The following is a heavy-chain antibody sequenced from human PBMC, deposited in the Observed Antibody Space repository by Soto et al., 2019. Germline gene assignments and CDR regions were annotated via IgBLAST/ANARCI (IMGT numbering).Heavy chain of an antibody. J-gene: IGHJ4*02. D-gene: IGHD3-10*01. Sequence: ASVKVSCKASGYTFINYYIHWVRQAPGQGLEWMAIINPMGGSTNYAQEFQGRVTLTSDTSTSTVYMELSSLRFEDTAVYYCARGEGYYGSGSYSNFDYWGQGTLVTVSS. CDR3: ARGEGYYGSGSYSNFDY. V-gene: IGHV1-46*01. CDR2: INPMGGST. CDR1: GYTFINYY.